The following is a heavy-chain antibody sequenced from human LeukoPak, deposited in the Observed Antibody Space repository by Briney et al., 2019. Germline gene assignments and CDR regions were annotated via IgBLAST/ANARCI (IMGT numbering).Heavy chain of an antibody. CDR3: ARDVGNYDSGTSYFDY. D-gene: IGHD3-10*01. CDR2: IWYDGSKK. V-gene: IGHV3-33*01. CDR1: GYTFSSHG. Sequence: PGRPLRLSCAASGYTFSSHGMFWVRQAPGKGLEWVALIWYDGSKKYYADSVKGRFTISRDQSKNTLYLQMNSLTAEDTAVYYCARDVGNYDSGTSYFDYWGQGTLVTVSP. J-gene: IGHJ4*02.